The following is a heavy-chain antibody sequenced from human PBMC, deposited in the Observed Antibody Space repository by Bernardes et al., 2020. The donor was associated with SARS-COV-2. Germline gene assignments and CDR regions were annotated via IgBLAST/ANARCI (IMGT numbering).Heavy chain of an antibody. CDR1: GGSFSGYY. J-gene: IGHJ2*01. D-gene: IGHD2-2*01. Sequence: SETLSLTCAVYGGSFSGYYWSWIRQPPGKGLEWIGEINHSGSTNYNPSLKSRVTISVDTSKNQFSLKLSSVTAADTAVYYCARPYCSSTSCHRRNWYFDLGGRGTLVTVSS. CDR2: INHSGST. CDR3: ARPYCSSTSCHRRNWYFDL. V-gene: IGHV4-34*01.